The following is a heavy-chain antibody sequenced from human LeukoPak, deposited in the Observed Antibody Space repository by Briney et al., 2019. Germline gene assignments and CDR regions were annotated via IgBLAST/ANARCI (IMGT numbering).Heavy chain of an antibody. Sequence: GSLRLSCAASGFTFSTNWMFWIRQPPGKGLEWIGYIYYSGSTNYNPSLKSRVTISVDTSKNQFSLKLSSVTAADTAVYYCARDLWAIGATVFDYWGQGTLVTVSS. CDR3: ARDLWAIGATVFDY. V-gene: IGHV4-59*12. CDR1: GFTFSTNW. CDR2: IYYSGST. J-gene: IGHJ4*02. D-gene: IGHD3-16*01.